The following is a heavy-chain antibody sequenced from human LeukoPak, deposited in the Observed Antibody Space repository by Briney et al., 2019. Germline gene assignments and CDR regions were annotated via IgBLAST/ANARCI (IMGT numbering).Heavy chain of an antibody. CDR1: GFTFSTYW. D-gene: IGHD3-16*01. CDR2: IKQDGSQT. J-gene: IGHJ4*02. V-gene: IGHV3-7*01. CDR3: GRDLGGRGGA. Sequence: GGSLRLSCAASGFTFSTYWMSWVRQAPGKGLEWVANIKQDGSQTYYVDSVRGRFTISRDNAKNSLYLQMNSLTAEDTAVYYCGRDLGGRGGARGQGTLVTVSS.